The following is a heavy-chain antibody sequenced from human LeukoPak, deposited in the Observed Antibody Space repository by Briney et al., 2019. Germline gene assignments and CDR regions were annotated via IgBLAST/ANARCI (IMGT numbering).Heavy chain of an antibody. CDR1: GFTFNNYL. J-gene: IGHJ4*02. D-gene: IGHD3-10*01. CDR2: ISWNSGSI. CDR3: AKGSSYGSGSDYDY. Sequence: GGSLRLSCAASGFTFNNYLMSWVRQAPGKGLEWVSGISWNSGSIDYADSVKGRFTISRDNAKNSLYLQMNSLGAEDTAFYYCAKGSSYGSGSDYDYWGQGTLVTVSS. V-gene: IGHV3-9*01.